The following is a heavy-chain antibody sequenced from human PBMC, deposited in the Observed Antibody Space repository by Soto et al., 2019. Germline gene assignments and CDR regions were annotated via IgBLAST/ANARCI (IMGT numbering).Heavy chain of an antibody. V-gene: IGHV4-59*01. Sequence: SETLSLTCTVAGGSISSYYCSWVRQPPGKGLEWIGYIYSSGSTTYNPPLMSRVTISVDTSKTQFALKLSTGTAADTTVYFCAGGLRPYCSTATCHPPDVVWGQGTTVTVSS. CDR1: GGSISSYY. D-gene: IGHD2-15*01. CDR2: IYSSGST. J-gene: IGHJ6*02. CDR3: AGGLRPYCSTATCHPPDVV.